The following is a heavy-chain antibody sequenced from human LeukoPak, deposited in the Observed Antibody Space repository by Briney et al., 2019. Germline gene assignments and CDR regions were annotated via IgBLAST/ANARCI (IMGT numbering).Heavy chain of an antibody. J-gene: IGHJ4*02. CDR3: ARGPNSNWSGLDF. Sequence: GGSLRLSCAVSGFTFSGFWMSWSRQAPGKGLEWVASINSDGSEGYYADVVKGRFTVSRDNAKNTLYLQVNNLRAEDTAVYYCARGPNSNWSGLDFWGQGTLLTVSS. D-gene: IGHD6-6*01. V-gene: IGHV3-7*01. CDR1: GFTFSGFW. CDR2: INSDGSEG.